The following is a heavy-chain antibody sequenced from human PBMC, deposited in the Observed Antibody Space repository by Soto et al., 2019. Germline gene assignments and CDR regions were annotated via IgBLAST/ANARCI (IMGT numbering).Heavy chain of an antibody. CDR2: IYYSGST. CDR3: ARVVEHQLQGIDY. CDR1: GGSISSGGYY. Sequence: SETLSLTCTVSGGSISSGGYYWSWIRQHPGKGLEWIGYIYYSGSTYYNPSLKSRVTISVDTSKNQFSLKLSSVTAADTAVYYCARVVEHQLQGIDYWGQGTLVTVS. D-gene: IGHD2-2*01. V-gene: IGHV4-31*03. J-gene: IGHJ4*02.